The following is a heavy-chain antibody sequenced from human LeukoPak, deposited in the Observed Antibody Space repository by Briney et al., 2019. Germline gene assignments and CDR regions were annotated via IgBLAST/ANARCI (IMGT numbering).Heavy chain of an antibody. CDR1: GFTFSSYA. CDR3: AKVVRSGWYGMDV. V-gene: IGHV3-30*04. CDR2: ISYDGSNK. D-gene: IGHD6-19*01. J-gene: IGHJ6*04. Sequence: GGSLRLSCAASGFTFSSYAMHWVRQAPGKGLEWVAVISYDGSNKYYADSVKGRFTISRDNSKNTLYVQMNSLRAEDTAVYYCAKVVRSGWYGMDVWGKGTTVTISS.